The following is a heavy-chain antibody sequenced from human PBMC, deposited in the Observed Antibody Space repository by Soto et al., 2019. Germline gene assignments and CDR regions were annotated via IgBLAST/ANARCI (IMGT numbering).Heavy chain of an antibody. CDR3: ARLGNSGSYYYYYGMDV. D-gene: IGHD1-26*01. V-gene: IGHV4-59*08. CDR1: GGSISSYY. CDR2: IYYSGST. Sequence: SETLSLTCTVSGGSISSYYWSWIRQPPGKGLEWIGYIYYSGSTNYNPSLKSRVTISVDTSKNQFSLKLSSVTAADTAVYYCARLGNSGSYYYYYGMDVWGQGTTVTVSS. J-gene: IGHJ6*02.